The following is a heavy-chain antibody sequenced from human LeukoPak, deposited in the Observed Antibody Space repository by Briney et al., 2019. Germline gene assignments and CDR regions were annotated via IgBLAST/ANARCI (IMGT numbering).Heavy chain of an antibody. CDR2: IDTDGSST. D-gene: IGHD5-24*01. CDR3: ATEMAAMVY. J-gene: IGHJ4*02. CDR1: GFTFSSYW. V-gene: IGHV3-74*01. Sequence: GGSLRLSCAASGFTFSSYWMHWVRQAPGKGLVWVSRIDTDGSSTTYADSVKGRFTISRDNAKNTLYLQMNSLRAEDTAVYYCATEMAAMVYWGPGTLVTVSS.